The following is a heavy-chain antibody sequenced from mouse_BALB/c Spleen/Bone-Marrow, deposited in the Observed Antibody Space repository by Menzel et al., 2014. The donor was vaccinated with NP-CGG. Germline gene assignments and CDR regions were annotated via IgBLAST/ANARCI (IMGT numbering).Heavy chain of an antibody. CDR2: IYTGISDT. D-gene: IGHD1-1*02. CDR3: TRSGNAMDY. CDR1: GYTFTSYW. V-gene: IGHV1-5*01. J-gene: IGHJ4*01. Sequence: VQLQQSGTVMARPGASVKMSCKASGYTFTSYWMHWVKQRPGKGLEWIGAIYTGISDTSYNQKFKDKAKLTAVTSTSTAYMGLSSLTNEDSAVYCCTRSGNAMDYWCQRTSVTVSS.